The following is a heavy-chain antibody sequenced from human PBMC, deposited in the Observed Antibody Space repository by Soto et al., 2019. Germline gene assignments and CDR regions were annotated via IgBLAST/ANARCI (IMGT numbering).Heavy chain of an antibody. J-gene: IGHJ5*02. CDR1: GDSVSSNSAA. D-gene: IGHD1-1*01. Sequence: PSQTLSLTCAISGDSVSSNSAAWAWIRQSPSRGLEWLGRTRYTTKWYTEYAESVKSRITINADTSKNHFSLQLRSVTPEDTAVYYCVRVDWNDAGSWGQGTQVTVSS. CDR3: VRVDWNDAGS. V-gene: IGHV6-1*01. CDR2: TRYTTKWYT.